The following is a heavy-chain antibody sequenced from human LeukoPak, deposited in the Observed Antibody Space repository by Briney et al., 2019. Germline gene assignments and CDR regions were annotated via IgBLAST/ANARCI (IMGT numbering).Heavy chain of an antibody. Sequence: GGSLRLSCAASGFTISTYGMSWVRQAPGKGLEWVSSISGGTAYYADSVKGRFTISRDNSKNTVSLQMNSLRAEDTAVYYCAKSVYHSGNYWGQGTLVTVSS. CDR1: GFTISTYG. CDR3: AKSVYHSGNY. D-gene: IGHD3-10*01. CDR2: ISGGTA. V-gene: IGHV3-23*01. J-gene: IGHJ4*02.